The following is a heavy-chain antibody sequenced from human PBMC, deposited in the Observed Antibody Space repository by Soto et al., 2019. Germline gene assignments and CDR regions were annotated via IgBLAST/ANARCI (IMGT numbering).Heavy chain of an antibody. D-gene: IGHD1-26*01. CDR2: ISTNGGST. CDR1: GFTFSSYA. CDR3: AREGGSYYSDY. Sequence: EVQLVESGGGLVQPGGSLRLSCAASGFTFSSYAMHWVRQAPGKGLEYVSTISTNGGSTYNVNSVKGRFTISRDNSKNTLYLQMGSLRAEDMAVYYCAREGGSYYSDYWGQGTLVTVSS. V-gene: IGHV3-64*01. J-gene: IGHJ4*02.